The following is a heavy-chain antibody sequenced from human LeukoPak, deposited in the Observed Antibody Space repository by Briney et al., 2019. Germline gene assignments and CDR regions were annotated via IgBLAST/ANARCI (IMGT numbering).Heavy chain of an antibody. D-gene: IGHD2-21*02. CDR2: IYSAGTT. J-gene: IGHJ3*02. V-gene: IGHV3-66*01. CDR1: GLTVSSNY. CDR3: ARAPVQYCGGDCDALDI. Sequence: GGSLRLSCAASGLTVSSNYMTWVRQAPGKWLEWDSVIYSAGTTYYADSVKGRFTISRDNTKNMVFLRMNSLRAGDTAVFYCARAPVQYCGGDCDALDIWGQGTMVTVSS.